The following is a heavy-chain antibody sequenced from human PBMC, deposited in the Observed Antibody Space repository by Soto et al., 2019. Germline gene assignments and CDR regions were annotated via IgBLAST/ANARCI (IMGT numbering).Heavy chain of an antibody. CDR1: GGSISSGGYY. D-gene: IGHD1-26*01. CDR2: IYYSGST. V-gene: IGHV4-31*03. Sequence: QVQLQESGPGLVKPSQTLSLTCTVSGGSISSGGYYWSWIRQHPGKGLEWIGYIYYSGSTYYNPSPKRRVTISVATSKTQSSLKRSSVTAADTAVYYCAREGGIVGATAADYWGQGTLVTVSS. J-gene: IGHJ4*02. CDR3: AREGGIVGATAADY.